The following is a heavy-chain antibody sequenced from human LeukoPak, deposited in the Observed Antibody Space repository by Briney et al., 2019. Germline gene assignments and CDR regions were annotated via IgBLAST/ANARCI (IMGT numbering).Heavy chain of an antibody. J-gene: IGHJ6*02. Sequence: SETLSLTCAVYGGSFSGYYWSWIRQPPGKGLEWIGEINHSGSTNYNPSLKSRVTISVDTSKSQFSLKLSSVTAADTAVYYCARGELGWELLRYYYYGMDVWGQGTTVTVSS. V-gene: IGHV4-34*01. CDR2: INHSGST. CDR3: ARGELGWELLRYYYYGMDV. D-gene: IGHD1-26*01. CDR1: GGSFSGYY.